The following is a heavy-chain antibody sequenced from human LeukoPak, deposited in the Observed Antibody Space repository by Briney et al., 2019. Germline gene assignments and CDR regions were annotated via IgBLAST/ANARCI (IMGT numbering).Heavy chain of an antibody. D-gene: IGHD2-15*01. J-gene: IGHJ4*02. CDR3: ARRFCTGGSCYPDY. CDR2: INSNNGVS. CDR1: GYTFTGYY. Sequence: ASVKVSCKASGYTFTGYYIHWVRLAPGQGLAWMGRINSNNGVSNYAQRFQGRVTMTRDTSISTAYMELSGLTSDDTAVYYCARRFCTGGSCYPDYWGQGTLVTVP. V-gene: IGHV1-2*02.